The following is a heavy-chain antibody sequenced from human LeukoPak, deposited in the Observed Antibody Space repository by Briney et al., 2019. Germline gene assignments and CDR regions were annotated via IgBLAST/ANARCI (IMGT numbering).Heavy chain of an antibody. CDR1: GFTFCKYW. CDR2: ISSSGSTI. D-gene: IGHD3-9*01. V-gene: IGHV3-48*04. J-gene: IGHJ4*02. CDR3: ARDLLRSFD. Sequence: GALRLSCAASGFTFCKYWVIWGRPAPGKGLEWVSYISSSGSTIYYADSVKGRFTISRDNAKNSLYLQMNSLRAEDTAVYYCARDLLRSFDWGQGTLVTVSS.